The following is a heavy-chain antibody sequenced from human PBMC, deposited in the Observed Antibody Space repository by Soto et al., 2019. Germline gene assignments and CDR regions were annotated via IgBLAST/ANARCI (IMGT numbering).Heavy chain of an antibody. V-gene: IGHV3-33*08. Sequence: PGGSLRLSCAASGFTFSSYGMHWVRQAPGKGLEWVAVIWYDGSNKYYADSVKGRFTISRDNSKNTLYLQMNSLRAEDTAVYYCARDAYYYDSSGYYYWPKYYFDYWGQGTLVTVSS. D-gene: IGHD3-22*01. CDR2: IWYDGSNK. J-gene: IGHJ4*02. CDR3: ARDAYYYDSSGYYYWPKYYFDY. CDR1: GFTFSSYG.